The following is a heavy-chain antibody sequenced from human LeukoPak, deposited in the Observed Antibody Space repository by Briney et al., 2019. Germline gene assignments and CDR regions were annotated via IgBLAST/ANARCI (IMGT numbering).Heavy chain of an antibody. CDR1: GFTFTAYA. CDR2: IINDGSST. Sequence: GGSLRLSCGASGFTFTAYAMNWVRQAPGKGLEWVSRIINDGSSTTYADSVKGRFTISRDNAKDTLYLQMNSLRVEDTAVYYCARVADGDKYGGRDYWGQGALVIVSS. V-gene: IGHV3-74*01. CDR3: ARVADGDKYGGRDY. D-gene: IGHD5-24*01. J-gene: IGHJ4*02.